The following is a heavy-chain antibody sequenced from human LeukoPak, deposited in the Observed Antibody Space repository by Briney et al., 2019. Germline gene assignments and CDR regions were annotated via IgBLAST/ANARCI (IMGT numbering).Heavy chain of an antibody. CDR3: ATDRSGQDAFDI. CDR1: GGTIRSDS. Sequence: SETLSLTCSVSGGTIRSDSWSWIRQPPRKGLEEIGRVYTSGSTNYNASLKSRVTMSVDTSKNQFSLKLTSVTAADTAVYYCATDRSGQDAFDIWGQGTMVTVSS. D-gene: IGHD3-22*01. CDR2: VYTSGST. V-gene: IGHV4-4*07. J-gene: IGHJ3*02.